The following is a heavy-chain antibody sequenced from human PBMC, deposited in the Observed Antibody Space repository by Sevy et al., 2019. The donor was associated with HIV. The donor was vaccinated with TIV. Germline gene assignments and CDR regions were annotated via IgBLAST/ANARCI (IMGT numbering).Heavy chain of an antibody. J-gene: IGHJ4*02. CDR1: GFTLRSYG. D-gene: IGHD2-8*01. CDR2: IWDNGSKK. V-gene: IGHV3-33*01. CDR3: ARGGYCTNNVCYGSIDY. Sequence: GGSLRLSCAASGFTLRSYGMHWVRQAPGKGLEWVAVIWDNGSKKYYADSVKGRFTISRDNSKNTLYLQMNSLRAEDTAVYYCARGGYCTNNVCYGSIDYWGRGTLVTVSS.